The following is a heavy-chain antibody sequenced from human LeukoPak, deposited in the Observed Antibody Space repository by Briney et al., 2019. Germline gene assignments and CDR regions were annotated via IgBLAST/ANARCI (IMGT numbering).Heavy chain of an antibody. CDR1: GGSFSGYY. Sequence: PSETLSLTCAVYGGSFSGYYWSWIRQPPGKGLEWIGYIYYSGSTNYNPSLKSRVTISVDTSKNQFSLKLSSVTAADTAVYYCARDGESWELGFDYWGQGTLVTVSS. CDR2: IYYSGST. J-gene: IGHJ4*02. V-gene: IGHV4-59*01. CDR3: ARDGESWELGFDY. D-gene: IGHD1-26*01.